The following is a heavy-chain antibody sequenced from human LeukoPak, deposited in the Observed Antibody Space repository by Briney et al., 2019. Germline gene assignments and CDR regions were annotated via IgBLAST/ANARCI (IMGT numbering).Heavy chain of an antibody. D-gene: IGHD3-22*01. CDR1: GFTFSSYW. CDR3: ARAPRAAITMIVVVPLGPFDY. J-gene: IGHJ4*02. CDR2: IKQDGSNK. Sequence: GGSLRLSCAASGFTFSSYWMSWVRQAPGKGLEWVANIKQDGSNKYYADSVKGRFTISRDNSKNTLYLQMNSLRAEDTAVYYCARAPRAAITMIVVVPLGPFDYWGQGTLVTVSS. V-gene: IGHV3-7*01.